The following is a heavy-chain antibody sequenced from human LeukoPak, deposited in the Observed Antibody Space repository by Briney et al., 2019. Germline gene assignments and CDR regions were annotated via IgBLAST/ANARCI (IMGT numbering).Heavy chain of an antibody. J-gene: IGHJ5*02. CDR2: IYYSGST. CDR3: ARHGYEPGAGENWFDP. Sequence: SETLSLTCTVSGGSISSGDYYWSWIRQPPGKGLEWIAYIYYSGSTNYNPSLKSRVTISVDTSKNQFSLKLSSVTAADTAVYYCARHGYEPGAGENWFDPWGQGTLVTVSS. D-gene: IGHD1-26*01. V-gene: IGHV4-30-4*08. CDR1: GGSISSGDYY.